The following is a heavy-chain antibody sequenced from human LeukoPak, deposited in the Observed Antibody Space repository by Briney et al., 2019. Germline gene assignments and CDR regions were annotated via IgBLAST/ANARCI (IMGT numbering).Heavy chain of an antibody. D-gene: IGHD2-21*01. CDR2: IDTDGSTT. Sequence: GGSLRLSCAASGFTFSVFWMHWVRQAPGKGLVWVSRIDTDGSTTNYADSVKGRFTISRDNSKNTLYLQMNSLRAEDTAVYYCAKHPLAYCGGDCYVDYWGQGTLVTVSS. CDR3: AKHPLAYCGGDCYVDY. V-gene: IGHV3-74*01. CDR1: GFTFSVFW. J-gene: IGHJ4*02.